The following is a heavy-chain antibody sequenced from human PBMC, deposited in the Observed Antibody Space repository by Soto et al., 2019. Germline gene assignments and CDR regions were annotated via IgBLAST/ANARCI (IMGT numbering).Heavy chain of an antibody. Sequence: SETLSLSCTVSGGSISSYYWSWIRQPPGKGLEWIGYIYYSGSTNYNPSLKSRVTISVDTSKNQFSLKLSSVTAADTAVYYCARVGYSTGYYYYGIDAWGQGTTVT. CDR2: IYYSGST. CDR3: ARVGYSTGYYYYGIDA. D-gene: IGHD4-4*01. V-gene: IGHV4-59*01. CDR1: GGSISSYY. J-gene: IGHJ6*02.